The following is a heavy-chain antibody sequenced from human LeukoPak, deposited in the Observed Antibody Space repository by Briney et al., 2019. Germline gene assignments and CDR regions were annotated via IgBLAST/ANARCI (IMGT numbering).Heavy chain of an antibody. V-gene: IGHV3-23*01. Sequence: GGSLRLPCAASGFTFSSYAMSWVRQAPGKGLEWVSAISGSGGSTYYADSVKGRFTISRDNSKNTLYLQMNSLRAEDTAVYYCANSPVMYYYDSSGYYPDYWGQGTLVTVSS. CDR2: ISGSGGST. J-gene: IGHJ4*02. CDR1: GFTFSSYA. D-gene: IGHD3-22*01. CDR3: ANSPVMYYYDSSGYYPDY.